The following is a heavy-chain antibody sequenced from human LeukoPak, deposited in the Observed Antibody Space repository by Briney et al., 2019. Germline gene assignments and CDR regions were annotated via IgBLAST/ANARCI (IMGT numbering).Heavy chain of an antibody. V-gene: IGHV1-2*02. J-gene: IGHJ5*02. D-gene: IGHD3-3*01. CDR3: ARDPRYDFWSGYFPT. CDR1: GYTFTGYY. Sequence: GASVKVSCKASGYTFTGYYMHWVRQAPGQGLEWMGWINPNSGGTNYAQKFQGRVTMTRDTSISTAYMELSRLRSDDTAVYYCARDPRYDFWSGYFPTWRQGTLVTVSS. CDR2: INPNSGGT.